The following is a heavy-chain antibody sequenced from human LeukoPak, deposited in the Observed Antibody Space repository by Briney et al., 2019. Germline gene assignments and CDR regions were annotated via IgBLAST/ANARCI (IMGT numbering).Heavy chain of an antibody. J-gene: IGHJ4*02. CDR2: ISGSGGST. Sequence: GGSLRLSCAASGFTFSSYAMSWVRQAPGKGLEWVSAISGSGGSTYYADSVKGRFTISRDNSENTLYLQMNSLRAEDTAVYYCANMVNAPLFDYWGQGTLVTVSS. V-gene: IGHV3-23*01. D-gene: IGHD5-18*01. CDR1: GFTFSSYA. CDR3: ANMVNAPLFDY.